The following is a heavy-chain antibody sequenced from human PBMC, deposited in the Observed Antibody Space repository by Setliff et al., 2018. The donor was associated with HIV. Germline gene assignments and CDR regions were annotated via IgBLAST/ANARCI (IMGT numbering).Heavy chain of an antibody. V-gene: IGHV4-39*01. Sequence: SETLSLTCAVSGVSISSSSYFWGWIRRPPGTGLDWIGSIYFSGSTHYNPSLESRVTISMDTSKNQFSLKLTSVTAADTAVYYCARHPRHYNILTGYRYYYMDVWGKGTTVTVSS. J-gene: IGHJ6*03. CDR3: ARHPRHYNILTGYRYYYMDV. D-gene: IGHD3-9*01. CDR2: IYFSGST. CDR1: GVSISSSSYF.